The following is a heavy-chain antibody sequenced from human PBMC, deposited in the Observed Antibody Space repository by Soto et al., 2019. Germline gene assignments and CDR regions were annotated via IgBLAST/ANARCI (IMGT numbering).Heavy chain of an antibody. CDR2: IYHSGGT. V-gene: IGHV4-30-2*01. J-gene: IGHJ5*02. Sequence: PSETLSLTCAVSGGSITSGGYFWSWIRQPPGKGLEWIGYIYHSGGTYYNPSLKSRVTLSIDTTKKQFSLKLKSVTAAATADFFCARPMTSSGWFDPWGQGTLVTVSS. CDR3: ARPMTSSGWFDP. CDR1: GGSITSGGYF. D-gene: IGHD3-10*01.